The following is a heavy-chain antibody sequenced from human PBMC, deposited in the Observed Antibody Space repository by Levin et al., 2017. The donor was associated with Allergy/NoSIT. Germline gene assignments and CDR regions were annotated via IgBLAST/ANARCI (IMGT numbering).Heavy chain of an antibody. V-gene: IGHV3-23*01. D-gene: IGHD6-6*01. CDR1: GFTFSNYA. CDR3: AKHSEYSSSSPFDY. Sequence: GESLKISCAASGFTFSNYAMSWVRQAPGKGLEWVSGISGSGGSTYYADSVKGRFTISRDNSKNTLYLQMNSLRAEDTAVYYCAKHSEYSSSSPFDYWGQGTLVTVSS. CDR2: ISGSGGST. J-gene: IGHJ4*02.